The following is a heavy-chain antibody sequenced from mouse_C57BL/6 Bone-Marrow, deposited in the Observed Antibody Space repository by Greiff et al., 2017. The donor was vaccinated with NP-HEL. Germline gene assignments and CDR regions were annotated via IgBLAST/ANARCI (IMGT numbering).Heavy chain of an antibody. J-gene: IGHJ1*03. CDR1: GFTFSSYA. CDR2: ISDGGSYT. V-gene: IGHV5-4*01. Sequence: EVKLVDSGGGLVKPGGSLKLSCAASGFTFSSYAMSWVRQTPEKRLEWVATISDGGSYTYYPDNVKGRFTISRDNAKNNLYLQMSHLKSEDTAMYYCARDEDYSHWYFDVWGTGTTVTVSS. CDR3: ARDEDYSHWYFDV. D-gene: IGHD2-12*01.